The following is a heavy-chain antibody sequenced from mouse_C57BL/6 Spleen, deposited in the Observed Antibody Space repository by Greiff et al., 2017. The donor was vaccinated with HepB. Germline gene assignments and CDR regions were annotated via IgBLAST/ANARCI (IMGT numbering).Heavy chain of an antibody. Sequence: EVKLMESGGGLVQPGGSLSLSCAASGFTFTDYYMSWVRQPPGKALEWLGFIRNKANGYTTEYSASVKGRFTISRENSQSILYLQMNALRAEDSATYYCARYYYGSSYEGDYFDYWGQGTTLTVSS. D-gene: IGHD1-1*01. CDR3: ARYYYGSSYEGDYFDY. J-gene: IGHJ2*01. CDR1: GFTFTDYY. V-gene: IGHV7-3*01. CDR2: IRNKANGYTT.